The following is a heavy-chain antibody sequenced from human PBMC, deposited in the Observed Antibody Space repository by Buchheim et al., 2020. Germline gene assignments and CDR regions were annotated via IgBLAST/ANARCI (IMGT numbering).Heavy chain of an antibody. V-gene: IGHV3-33*01. CDR1: GFTFSSYG. Sequence: QVQLVESGGGVVQPGRSLRLSCAASGFTFSSYGMHWVRQAPGKGLEWVAVIWYDGSNKYYADSVKGRFTISRDNSKNTLYLQMNSLRAEDTAVYYCARGAGLGVQPHGDFDYWGQGTL. CDR3: ARGAGLGVQPHGDFDY. J-gene: IGHJ4*02. CDR2: IWYDGSNK. D-gene: IGHD1-26*01.